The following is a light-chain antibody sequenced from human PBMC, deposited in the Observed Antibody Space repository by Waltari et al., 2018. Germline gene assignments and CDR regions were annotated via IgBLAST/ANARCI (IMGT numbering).Light chain of an antibody. J-gene: IGKJ4*01. CDR3: QQYNKWPPT. Sequence: EIVMTQSPATLSLSPGERATLSCRTSQSVNSDLAWYQQKPGKAPSLLIYGASTRATGVPLRFSGSGSGAEFTLTISSLQSEDLAIYHCQQYNKWPPTFGGGTKVEIK. V-gene: IGKV3-15*01. CDR1: QSVNSD. CDR2: GAS.